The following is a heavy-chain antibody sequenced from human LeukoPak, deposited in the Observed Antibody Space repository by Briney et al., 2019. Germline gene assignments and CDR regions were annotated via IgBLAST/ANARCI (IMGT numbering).Heavy chain of an antibody. D-gene: IGHD2-2*02. CDR1: GFTFSSYS. V-gene: IGHV3-48*01. Sequence: GGSLRLSCAASGFTFSSYSMNWVRQAPGKGLEWVSYISSSSSTIYYADSVKGRFTISRDNAKNSLYLQMNSLRAEDTAVYYCAGLKGYCSSTSCYTYNWFDPWGQGTLVTVSS. CDR2: ISSSSSTI. J-gene: IGHJ5*02. CDR3: AGLKGYCSSTSCYTYNWFDP.